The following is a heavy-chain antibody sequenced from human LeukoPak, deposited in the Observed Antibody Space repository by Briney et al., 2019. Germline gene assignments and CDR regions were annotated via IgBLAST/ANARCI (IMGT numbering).Heavy chain of an antibody. CDR1: GFTFSSFG. CDR2: IRNDGSNK. V-gene: IGHV3-30*02. CDR3: AKRRGEDYLVY. J-gene: IGHJ4*02. D-gene: IGHD2-21*01. Sequence: GGSLRLSCAASGFTFSSFGMNWVPQAPGNGLEWVAFIRNDGSNKKYGDAVTGRFTISRDNSKNTMYLQRSSLRAEDTAVYYCAKRRGEDYLVYWGQGTLVTVSS.